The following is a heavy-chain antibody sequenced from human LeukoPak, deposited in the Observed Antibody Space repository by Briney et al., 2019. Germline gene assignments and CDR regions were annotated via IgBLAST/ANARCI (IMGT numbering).Heavy chain of an antibody. J-gene: IGHJ4*02. CDR3: ARATYSGSYRDY. CDR1: GFTFSSYS. CDR2: ISSSSSYI. D-gene: IGHD1-26*01. Sequence: GSLRLSCAASGFTFSSYSMNWVRQAPGKGLEWVSSISSSSSYIYYADSVKGRFTISRDNAKNSLYLQMNSLRAEDTAVYYCARATYSGSYRDYWGRGTLVTVSS. V-gene: IGHV3-21*01.